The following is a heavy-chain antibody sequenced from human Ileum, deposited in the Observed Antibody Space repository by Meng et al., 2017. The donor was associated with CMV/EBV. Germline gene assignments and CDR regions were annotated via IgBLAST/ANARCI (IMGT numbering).Heavy chain of an antibody. J-gene: IGHJ2*01. V-gene: IGHV1-2*02. CDR1: GYTFTGHY. D-gene: IGHD7-27*01. Sequence: QAQLVQSGAEVKKDGASVKVSCKASGYTFTGHYMHWIRQAPGQGLEWMGWINPNNGDTNYAQKFRGRVTMTRDTSISTAYMELSSLRSDDTAVYYCGLHWGSGWYFDLWGRGTLVTVSS. CDR3: GLHWGSGWYFDL. CDR2: INPNNGDT.